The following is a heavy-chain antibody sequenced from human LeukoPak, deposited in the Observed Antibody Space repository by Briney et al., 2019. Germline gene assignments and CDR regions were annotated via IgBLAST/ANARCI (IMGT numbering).Heavy chain of an antibody. J-gene: IGHJ5*02. V-gene: IGHV4-59*08. Sequence: PSETLSLTCTVSGGSISSYYWSWMRQPPGKGLEWIGYIYYSGSTNYNPSLKSRVTISVDTSKNQFSLKLSSVTAADTAVYDRARGAQVRGVITWGQGTLVTVSS. CDR1: GGSISSYY. CDR2: IYYSGST. CDR3: ARGAQVRGVIT. D-gene: IGHD3-10*01.